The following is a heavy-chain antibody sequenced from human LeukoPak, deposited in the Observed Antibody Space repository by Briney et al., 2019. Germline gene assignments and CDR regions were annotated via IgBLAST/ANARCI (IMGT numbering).Heavy chain of an antibody. Sequence: SETLSLTCAVYGGSFSGYYWSWIRQPPGKGLEWIGEINHSGSTNYNPSLKSRVTISVDTSKNQFSLKLSSVTAADTAVYYCAGGRRQQLVLREPPDYWGQGTLVTVSS. D-gene: IGHD6-13*01. CDR3: AGGRRQQLVLREPPDY. CDR2: INHSGST. J-gene: IGHJ4*02. V-gene: IGHV4-34*01. CDR1: GGSFSGYY.